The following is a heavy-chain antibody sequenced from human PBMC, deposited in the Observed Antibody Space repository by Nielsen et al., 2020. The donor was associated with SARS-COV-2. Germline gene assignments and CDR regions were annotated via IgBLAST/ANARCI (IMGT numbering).Heavy chain of an antibody. CDR3: ARVLVIRGYYYFDY. CDR1: GGSISSYY. D-gene: IGHD3-22*01. CDR2: IYYSGST. V-gene: IGHV4-59*08. Sequence: SETLSLTCTVSGGSISSYYWSWIRQPPGKGLEWIGYIYYSGSTNYNPSLKSRVTISVDTSKNQFSLKLSSVTAADTAVYYCARVLVIRGYYYFDYWGQGTLVTVSS. J-gene: IGHJ4*02.